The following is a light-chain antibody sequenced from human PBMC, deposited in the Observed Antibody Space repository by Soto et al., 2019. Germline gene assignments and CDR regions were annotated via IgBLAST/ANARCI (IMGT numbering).Light chain of an antibody. V-gene: IGKV1-5*01. Sequence: DIQMTQSPSTLSASVGDRVTITFRASQSISSWVAWYQQKPGKPPRLLIYAASNLQSGVPSRFSGSGSGTDFTLTISCLQSEDFATYYCQQYYSYPPWTFGQGTKVDI. CDR3: QQYYSYPPWT. CDR2: AAS. CDR1: QSISSW. J-gene: IGKJ1*01.